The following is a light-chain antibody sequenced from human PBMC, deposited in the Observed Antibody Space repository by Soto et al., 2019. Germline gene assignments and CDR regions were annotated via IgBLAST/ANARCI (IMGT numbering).Light chain of an antibody. CDR1: QSISSD. CDR2: DAS. J-gene: IGKJ4*01. CDR3: QHYNNWPPLT. V-gene: IGKV3-15*01. Sequence: EIVMTQSPATLSVSPGESATLSCWASQSISSDLAWYQQKPGQAPRLLIYDASTRASAVPARFSGSGSGTEFTLTISSLQSEDFAVYYCQHYNNWPPLTFGGGTKVEIK.